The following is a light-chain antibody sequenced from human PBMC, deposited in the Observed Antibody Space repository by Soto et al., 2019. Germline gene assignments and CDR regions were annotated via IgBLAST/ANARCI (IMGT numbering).Light chain of an antibody. J-gene: IGLJ3*02. CDR2: EVT. CDR3: SSYAASNNFYFV. CDR1: SSDVGGYNY. V-gene: IGLV2-8*01. Sequence: QSALTQPPSASGSPGQSVTISCTGTSSDVGGYNYVSWYQQYPGRAPKLMIYEVTKRPSGVPDRFSGSTSGNTASLTVSGLQAEDEADYYCSSYAASNNFYFVFGGGTKLTVL.